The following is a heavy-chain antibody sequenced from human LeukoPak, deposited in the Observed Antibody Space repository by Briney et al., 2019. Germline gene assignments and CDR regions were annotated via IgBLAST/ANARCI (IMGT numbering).Heavy chain of an antibody. D-gene: IGHD5-24*01. J-gene: IGHJ4*02. Sequence: GGSLRLSCAASGFTFSSYGMHWVRQAPGKGLEWVSAISGSGGSTYYADSVKGRFTISRDNSKNTLYLQMNSLRAEDTAVYYCAKSPGMATIPFDYWGQGTLVTVSS. CDR1: GFTFSSYG. CDR3: AKSPGMATIPFDY. CDR2: ISGSGGST. V-gene: IGHV3-23*01.